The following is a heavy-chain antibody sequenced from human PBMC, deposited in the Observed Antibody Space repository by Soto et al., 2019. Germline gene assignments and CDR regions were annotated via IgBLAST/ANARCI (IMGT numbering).Heavy chain of an antibody. Sequence: GGSLSLSCAASGFTFSSYSMNWVRQAPGKGLEWVSYISSSSSTIYYADSVKGRFTISRDNAKNSLYLQMNSLRAEDTAVYYCARALSERTRPGYYYYYMDVWGKGTTVTVSS. CDR3: ARALSERTRPGYYYYYMDV. V-gene: IGHV3-48*01. J-gene: IGHJ6*03. D-gene: IGHD1-1*01. CDR2: ISSSSSTI. CDR1: GFTFSSYS.